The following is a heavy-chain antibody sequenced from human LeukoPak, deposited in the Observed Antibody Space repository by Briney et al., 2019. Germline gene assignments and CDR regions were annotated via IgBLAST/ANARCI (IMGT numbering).Heavy chain of an antibody. J-gene: IGHJ4*02. CDR3: AGGGGYCGGDCYGIDY. Sequence: GGSLRLSCAASGFTFSSYSMNWVRQAPGKGLEWVSAISSSSSYIYYADSVKGRFTISRDNAKNSLYLQMNSLRAEDTAVYYCAGGGGYCGGDCYGIDYWGQGTLVTVSS. V-gene: IGHV3-21*01. D-gene: IGHD2-21*01. CDR1: GFTFSSYS. CDR2: ISSSSSYI.